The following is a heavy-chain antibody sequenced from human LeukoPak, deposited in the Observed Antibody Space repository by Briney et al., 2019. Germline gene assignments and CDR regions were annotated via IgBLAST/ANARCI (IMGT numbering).Heavy chain of an antibody. Sequence: PGGSLRLSCAASGFTFSSYGMYWVRQAPGKGLEWVALISYDGSNKYYADSVKGRFTISRDNSKNTLYLQMNNLRAEDTAVYYCAKGTMVRGLIITFLDFWGQGTLVTVSS. CDR2: ISYDGSNK. CDR3: AKGTMVRGLIITFLDF. D-gene: IGHD3-10*01. J-gene: IGHJ4*02. V-gene: IGHV3-30*18. CDR1: GFTFSSYG.